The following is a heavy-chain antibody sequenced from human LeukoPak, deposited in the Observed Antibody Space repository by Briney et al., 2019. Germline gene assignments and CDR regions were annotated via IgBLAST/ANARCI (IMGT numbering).Heavy chain of an antibody. Sequence: GGSLRLSCAASGFTFSNYAMSWVRQAPGKALEWVSSIRGSGSDIYYTDSVKGRFTISTDNSKTTLYLQMNSLRAEDTAVYYCAKYSSGWYCSDYWGQGTLVTVSS. V-gene: IGHV3-23*01. J-gene: IGHJ4*02. CDR1: GFTFSNYA. CDR2: IRGSGSDI. CDR3: AKYSSGWYCSDY. D-gene: IGHD6-19*01.